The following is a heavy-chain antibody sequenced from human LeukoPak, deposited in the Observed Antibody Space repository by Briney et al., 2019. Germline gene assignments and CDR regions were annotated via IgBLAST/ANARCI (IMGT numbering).Heavy chain of an antibody. CDR1: GFTFSSYS. D-gene: IGHD2-15*01. Sequence: GGSLRLSCAASGFTFSSYSMNWVRQAPGKGLEWDSSISSSSSYIYYADSVKGRFTISRDNAKNSLYLQMNSLRAEDTAVYYCARVYSWPPAIDYWGQGTLVTVSS. CDR3: ARVYSWPPAIDY. V-gene: IGHV3-21*01. J-gene: IGHJ4*02. CDR2: ISSSSSYI.